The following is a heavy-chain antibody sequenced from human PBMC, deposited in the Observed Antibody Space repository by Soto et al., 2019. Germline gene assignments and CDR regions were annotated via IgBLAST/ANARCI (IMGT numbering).Heavy chain of an antibody. Sequence: GGSLRLSCAASGFTFSSYGMHWVRQAPGKGLEWVAVISYDGSNKYYADSVKGRFTISRDNSKNTLYLQMNSLRAEDTAVYYCAKDEYCSSTSCPKGSFDYWGQGTLVTVSS. CDR1: GFTFSSYG. V-gene: IGHV3-30*18. D-gene: IGHD2-2*01. CDR3: AKDEYCSSTSCPKGSFDY. CDR2: ISYDGSNK. J-gene: IGHJ4*02.